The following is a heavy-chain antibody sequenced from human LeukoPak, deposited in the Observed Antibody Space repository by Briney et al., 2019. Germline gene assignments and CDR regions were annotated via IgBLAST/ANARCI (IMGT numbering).Heavy chain of an antibody. J-gene: IGHJ4*02. CDR1: GFTFSSYA. Sequence: GRSLRLSCAASGFTFSSYAMHGVRQAPGKGLEWVAVISYDGSNKYYADSVKGRFTISRDNSKNTLYLQMNSLRAEDTAVYYCARKAVAGPLGYWGQGTLVTVYS. CDR2: ISYDGSNK. V-gene: IGHV3-30-3*01. D-gene: IGHD6-19*01. CDR3: ARKAVAGPLGY.